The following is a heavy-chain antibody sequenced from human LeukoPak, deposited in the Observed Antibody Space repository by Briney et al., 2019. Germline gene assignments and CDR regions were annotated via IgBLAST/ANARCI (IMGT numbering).Heavy chain of an antibody. CDR3: ARESPRIVVPTTFDY. D-gene: IGHD1-26*01. CDR2: ISGSGGST. V-gene: IGHV3-23*01. J-gene: IGHJ4*02. Sequence: GGSLRLSCAASGFTFSSYAISWVRQAPGKGLEWVSAISGSGGSTYHADSVKGRFTISRDNSKNTLYLQMNSLRAEDTAVYYCARESPRIVVPTTFDYWGQGTLVTVSS. CDR1: GFTFSSYA.